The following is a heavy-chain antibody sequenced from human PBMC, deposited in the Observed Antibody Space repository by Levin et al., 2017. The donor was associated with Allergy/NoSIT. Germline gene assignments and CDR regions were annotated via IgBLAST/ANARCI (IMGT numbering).Heavy chain of an antibody. D-gene: IGHD4-23*01. V-gene: IGHV4-30-4*01. J-gene: IGHJ5*02. Sequence: PSETLSLTCTVSGGSISSGDYYWSWIRQPPGKGLEWIGYIYYSGSTYYNPSLKSRVTISVDTSKNQFSLKLSSVTAADTAVYYCARDHYGGNSFGWFDPWGQGTLVTVSS. CDR1: GGSISSGDYY. CDR3: ARDHYGGNSFGWFDP. CDR2: IYYSGST.